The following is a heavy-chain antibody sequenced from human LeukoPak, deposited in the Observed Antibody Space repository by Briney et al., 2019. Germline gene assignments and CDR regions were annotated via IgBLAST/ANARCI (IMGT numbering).Heavy chain of an antibody. V-gene: IGHV3-23*01. CDR3: AKELCGDHVGWFDP. J-gene: IGHJ5*02. CDR2: ISGSGGST. CDR1: RLAVSKYA. Sequence: LRLSWVDSRLAVSKYATSWVPQAQRKGLELVSAISGSGGSTYYADSVKGRFTISRDNSKNTLYLRMNSLRAEDTAVYYCAKELCGDHVGWFDPWGQGTLVTVSS. D-gene: IGHD4-17*01.